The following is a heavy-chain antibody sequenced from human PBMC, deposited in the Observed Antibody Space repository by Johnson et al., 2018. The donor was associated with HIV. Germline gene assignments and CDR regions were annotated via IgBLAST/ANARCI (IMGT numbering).Heavy chain of an antibody. CDR2: IKTKTDGGTT. CDR3: TTDHSTSRWSPDAFNI. Sequence: EVQLLESGGGLVNPGGSLRLSCAASGFTFTNAWMTWVRQAPGKGLEWVGRIKTKTDGGTTDYAAPVKGRFTISRDDSKNTLYLQMNSLKTEDTAVYYCTTDHSTSRWSPDAFNIWGQGTMVTVSS. V-gene: IGHV3-15*01. J-gene: IGHJ3*02. CDR1: GFTFTNAW. D-gene: IGHD6-13*01.